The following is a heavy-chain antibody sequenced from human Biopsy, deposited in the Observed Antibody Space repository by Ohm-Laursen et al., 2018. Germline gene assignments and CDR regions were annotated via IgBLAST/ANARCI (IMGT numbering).Heavy chain of an antibody. J-gene: IGHJ4*02. V-gene: IGHV1-69*01. Sequence: SSVKVSCKAPGGTFSSYGVNWVRQAPGQGLEWLGGIIPIFGTANYAQKFQGRVTITADESTSTAYMEPSSLRSDDTAVYYCARDALGGGSYRFFYWGQGSLVTVSS. CDR1: GGTFSSYG. CDR3: ARDALGGGSYRFFY. D-gene: IGHD1-26*01. CDR2: IIPIFGTA.